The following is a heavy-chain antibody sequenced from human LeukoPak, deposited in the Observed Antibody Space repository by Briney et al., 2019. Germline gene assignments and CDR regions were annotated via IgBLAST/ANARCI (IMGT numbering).Heavy chain of an antibody. CDR3: ARGWSGPSYWYFDL. J-gene: IGHJ2*01. CDR2: IIPIFGTA. Sequence: ASVKVSCKASGGTFSSYAISWVRQAPGQGLEWMGGIIPIFGTANYAQKFQGRVTITADESTSTAYMELSSLRSEDTAVYYCARGWSGPSYWYFDLWGRGTLVTVSS. V-gene: IGHV1-69*01. CDR1: GGTFSSYA. D-gene: IGHD3-3*01.